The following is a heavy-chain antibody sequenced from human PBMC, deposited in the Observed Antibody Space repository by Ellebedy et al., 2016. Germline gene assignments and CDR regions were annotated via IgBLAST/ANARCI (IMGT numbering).Heavy chain of an antibody. CDR1: GFTVSTNY. CDR2: IFSDGNT. J-gene: IGHJ5*02. CDR3: ARGVGSGWFDP. Sequence: GESLKISCAASGFTVSTNYMKWVRQAPGKGLEWVSAIFSDGNTYYADSVKGRFTISRDNSKNTLYLQMNSLNAEDTAVYYCARGVGSGWFDPWGQGTLVTVSS. V-gene: IGHV3-53*01. D-gene: IGHD2-15*01.